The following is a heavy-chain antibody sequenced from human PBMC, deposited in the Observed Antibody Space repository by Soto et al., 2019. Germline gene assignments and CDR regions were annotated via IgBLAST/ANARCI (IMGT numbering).Heavy chain of an antibody. V-gene: IGHV4-31*03. Sequence: QVQLQEPGPGLLKPSQTLSPTCTVSGVSTSSVGSYWTWIRQHPGKGLEWSGYIYYSWNTYYNPSLTSRVTISLDTSKDQVSMKLTSVTVADAVVYYCASAASDYGDGYDFWGPGTIVPVSS. D-gene: IGHD4-17*01. J-gene: IGHJ3*01. CDR3: ASAASDYGDGYDF. CDR1: GVSTSSVGSY. CDR2: IYYSWNT.